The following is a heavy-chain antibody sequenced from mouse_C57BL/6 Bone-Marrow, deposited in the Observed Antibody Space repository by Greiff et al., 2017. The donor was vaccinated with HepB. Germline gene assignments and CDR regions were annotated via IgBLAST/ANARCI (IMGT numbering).Heavy chain of an antibody. D-gene: IGHD2-5*01. CDR3: ASGYSNYFFYAMDY. Sequence: DVMLVESGGGLVKPGGSLKLSCAASGFTFSDYGMHWVRQAPEKGLEWVAYISSGSSTIYYADTVKGRFTISRDNAKNTLFLQMTSLRSEDTAMYYCASGYSNYFFYAMDYWGQGTSVTVSS. V-gene: IGHV5-17*01. J-gene: IGHJ4*01. CDR1: GFTFSDYG. CDR2: ISSGSSTI.